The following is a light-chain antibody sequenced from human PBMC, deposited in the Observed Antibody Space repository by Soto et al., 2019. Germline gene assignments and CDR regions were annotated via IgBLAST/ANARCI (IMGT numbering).Light chain of an antibody. V-gene: IGKV1-12*01. J-gene: IGKJ5*01. CDR2: TGS. CDR3: QQASSFPCT. CDR1: QGIKNW. Sequence: DIQMTKSPAYVSASVGDRVTITCRASQGIKNWLAWYQQKPGKAPNLLIYTGSSLQSGVPSRFSGSGSGTDFTLTINSLQPEDFATYYVQQASSFPCTFGQGTRLEIK.